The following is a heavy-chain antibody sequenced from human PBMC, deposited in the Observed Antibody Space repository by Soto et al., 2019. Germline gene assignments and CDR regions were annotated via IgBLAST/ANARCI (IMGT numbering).Heavy chain of an antibody. CDR2: MSGSRGYT. CDR1: GFTFSTQV. D-gene: IGHD2-2*01. V-gene: IGHV3-23*01. Sequence: EVQLLESGGGLVQPGGSLRLSCAASGFTFSTQVMSWVRQAPGKGLEWVSAMSGSRGYTYYADSVKGGFTISRDNTKNTLYFQMNSLRAEHTAVYYCAKISCSSANCYVVSGAGSYFDSWGRGTRVIVSS. CDR3: AKISCSSANCYVVSGAGSYFDS. J-gene: IGHJ4*02.